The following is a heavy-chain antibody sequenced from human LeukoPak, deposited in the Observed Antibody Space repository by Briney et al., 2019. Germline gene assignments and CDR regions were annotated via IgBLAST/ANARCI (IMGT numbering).Heavy chain of an antibody. V-gene: IGHV4-59*01. J-gene: IGHJ4*02. D-gene: IGHD4-17*01. CDR1: GGSISSYY. Sequence: SETLSLTCTVSGGSISSYYWSWIRQPPGKGLEWIGYIYYSGSTNYNPSLKSRVTISVYTSKNQFSLKLSSVTAADTAVYYCARDLYGDWGSGYFDYWGQGTLVTVSS. CDR2: IYYSGST. CDR3: ARDLYGDWGSGYFDY.